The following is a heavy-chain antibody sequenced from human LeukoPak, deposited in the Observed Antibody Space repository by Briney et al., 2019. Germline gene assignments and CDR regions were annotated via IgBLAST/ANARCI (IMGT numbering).Heavy chain of an antibody. CDR1: GITFSNYG. Sequence: GGSLRLSCAASGITFSNYGMSWVRQAPGKGLEWVSTISGSSGDTYYADSVKGRFTISRDNSKNTLYLQMNSLRAEDTAVYYCAKGYINSWYYFDYWGQGTLVTVSS. V-gene: IGHV3-23*01. D-gene: IGHD6-13*01. J-gene: IGHJ4*02. CDR2: ISGSSGDT. CDR3: AKGYINSWYYFDY.